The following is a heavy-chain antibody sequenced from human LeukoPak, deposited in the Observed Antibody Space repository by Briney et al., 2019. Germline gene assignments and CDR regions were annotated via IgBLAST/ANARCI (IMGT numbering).Heavy chain of an antibody. CDR3: AGEGCSSTSCYPNY. J-gene: IGHJ4*02. Sequence: ASVKVSCKASGYTFTSYGISWVRQAPGQGLEWMGWISAYNGNTNYAQKLQGRVTMTTDTSTSTAYMELRSLRSDDTAVYYCAGEGCSSTSCYPNYWGQGTLVTVSS. V-gene: IGHV1-18*04. CDR2: ISAYNGNT. CDR1: GYTFTSYG. D-gene: IGHD2-2*01.